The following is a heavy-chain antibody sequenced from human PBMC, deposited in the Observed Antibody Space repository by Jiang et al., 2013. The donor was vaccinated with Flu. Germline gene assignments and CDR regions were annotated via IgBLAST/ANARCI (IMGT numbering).Heavy chain of an antibody. J-gene: IGHJ5*02. Sequence: GLVKPSETLSLTCAVSGGDMRDHYWSWVRQPAGKGLEWIGRIHISGNTKYNPSLESRVAMSLDTSKNEFSLKLYSVTAADMAVYYCARQKEGQYKSSNWFDPWGQGTLVT. D-gene: IGHD1-14*01. V-gene: IGHV4-4*07. CDR3: ARQKEGQYKSSNWFDP. CDR2: IHISGNT. CDR1: GGDMRDHY.